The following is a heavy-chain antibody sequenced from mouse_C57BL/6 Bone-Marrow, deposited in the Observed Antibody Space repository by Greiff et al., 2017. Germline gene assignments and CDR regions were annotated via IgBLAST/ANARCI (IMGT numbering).Heavy chain of an antibody. Sequence: QVQLQQPGAELVRPGSSVKLSCKASGYTFTSYWMDWVKQRPGQGLEWIGNIYPSDSETHYNQKFKDKATLTVDKSSSTAYMQLSSLTSEDSAVYYCARGLYYYGSSYSYWGQGTTLTVSS. CDR1: GYTFTSYW. CDR3: ARGLYYYGSSYSY. V-gene: IGHV1-61*01. D-gene: IGHD1-1*01. J-gene: IGHJ2*01. CDR2: IYPSDSET.